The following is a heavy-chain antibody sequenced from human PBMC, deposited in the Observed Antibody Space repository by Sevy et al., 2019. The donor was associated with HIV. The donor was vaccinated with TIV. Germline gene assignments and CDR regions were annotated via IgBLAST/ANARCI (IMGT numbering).Heavy chain of an antibody. V-gene: IGHV3-30-3*01. Sequence: GESLKISCAASGFTFSSYAMHWVRQAPGKGLEWVAVISYDGSNKYYADSVKGRFTISRDNSKNTLYLQMNSLRAEDTAVYYCARQSGSYGGVNFDYWGQGTLVTVSS. D-gene: IGHD1-26*01. CDR2: ISYDGSNK. CDR1: GFTFSSYA. CDR3: ARQSGSYGGVNFDY. J-gene: IGHJ4*02.